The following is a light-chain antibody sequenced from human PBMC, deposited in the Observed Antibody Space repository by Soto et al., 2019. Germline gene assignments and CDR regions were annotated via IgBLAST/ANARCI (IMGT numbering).Light chain of an antibody. Sequence: DIQMTQSPSTLSASVGDRVTITCRASQNIDRWLAWYQQKPGKAPNLLIYGASNLESGVPSRFSGSGSGTESTLTISSLRPDDVATYYCQQYNSYPWTFGQGTKVEIK. CDR2: GAS. CDR1: QNIDRW. CDR3: QQYNSYPWT. J-gene: IGKJ1*01. V-gene: IGKV1-5*03.